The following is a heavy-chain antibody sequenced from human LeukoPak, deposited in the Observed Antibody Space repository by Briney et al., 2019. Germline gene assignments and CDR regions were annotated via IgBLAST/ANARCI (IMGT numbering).Heavy chain of an antibody. Sequence: TGGSLRLSCAASGFSFSSSAMHWVRQAPGKGPEWVANIKQDGSQRYYVDSVRGRFTISRDNAKNSLFLQMNGLRAEDTAVYYCARRGGSSSRRSPIDYWGQGTLVTVSS. D-gene: IGHD6-6*01. V-gene: IGHV3-7*01. CDR2: IKQDGSQR. J-gene: IGHJ4*02. CDR1: GFSFSSSA. CDR3: ARRGGSSSRRSPIDY.